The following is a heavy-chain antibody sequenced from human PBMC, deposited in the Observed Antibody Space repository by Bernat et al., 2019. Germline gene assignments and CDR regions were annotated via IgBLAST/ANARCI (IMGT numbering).Heavy chain of an antibody. J-gene: IGHJ3*02. D-gene: IGHD3-10*01. V-gene: IGHV3-74*03. CDR1: GFTFRSYW. CDR3: GGLGASGDI. CDR2: INSDGSST. Sequence: VQLVESGGGLVQPGGSLRLSCAGSGFTFRSYWMHWVRQVPGKGLVWVSRINSDGSSTTYADSVKGRFTISRDNAKNTVYLQMNSLRAEDTAVYHCGGLGASGDIWGQGTLVTVSS.